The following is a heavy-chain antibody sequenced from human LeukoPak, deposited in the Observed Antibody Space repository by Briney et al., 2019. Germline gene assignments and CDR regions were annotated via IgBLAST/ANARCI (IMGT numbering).Heavy chain of an antibody. CDR3: ARGKGGDYYDTSGYLD. V-gene: IGHV1-69*13. CDR1: GGTFSSYA. J-gene: IGHJ1*01. Sequence: GASVKVSCKASGGTFSSYAISWVRQAPGQGLEWMGRIIPIFGTTNYAQKFQGRVTITADESTSTAYMELSSLRSEDTAVFYCARGKGGDYYDTSGYLDWGQGTLVTVSS. D-gene: IGHD3-22*01. CDR2: IIPIFGTT.